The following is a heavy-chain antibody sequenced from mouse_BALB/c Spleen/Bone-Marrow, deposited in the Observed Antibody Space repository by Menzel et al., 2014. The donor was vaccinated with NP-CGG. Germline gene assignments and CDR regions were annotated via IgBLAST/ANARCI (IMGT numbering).Heavy chain of an antibody. D-gene: IGHD1-1*01. CDR2: INPYNGGT. V-gene: IGHV1-31*01. CDR1: GYSFTGCT. J-gene: IGHJ1*01. CDR3: ASYYGSSWYFDV. Sequence: EVQLQQSGPELVKPGASMKISCKTSGYSFTGCTMNWVKQSHGKNLEWIGLINPYNGGTSYNQKFKGKATLTVDKSSSTAYMELFNLTSEDSAVYYCASYYGSSWYFDVWGAGTTVTVSS.